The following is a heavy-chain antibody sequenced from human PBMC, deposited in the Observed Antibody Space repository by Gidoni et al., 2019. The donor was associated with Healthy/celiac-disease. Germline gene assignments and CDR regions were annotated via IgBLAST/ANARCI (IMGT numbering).Heavy chain of an antibody. J-gene: IGHJ4*02. D-gene: IGHD2-15*01. CDR2: ISGIGGST. CDR1: FSSYD. CDR3: AKDHKDPTVD. V-gene: IGHV3-23*01. Sequence: FSSYDMSSGRQAPGKGLEWDSAISGIGGSTYYADPVKGRFTISRDNSKNKLYLQMNSLRAEDTAVYCCAKDHKDPTVDWGQGTLVTVSS.